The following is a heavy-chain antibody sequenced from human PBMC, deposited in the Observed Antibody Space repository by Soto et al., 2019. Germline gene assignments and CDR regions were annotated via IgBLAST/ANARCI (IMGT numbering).Heavy chain of an antibody. D-gene: IGHD2-15*01. CDR2: MSGSGAFV. V-gene: IGHV3-11*01. CDR3: ARGGNLGYCSGATCYFDI. CDR1: GFRFSDYS. Sequence: GGSLRLSCAASGFRFSDYSMSWIRQGPGRGLEWLSDMSGSGAFVNYADPVKGRFTISRDNAKNSLYLQMDSLRAEDTAVYYCARGGNLGYCSGATCYFDIWGQGTMVTVSS. J-gene: IGHJ3*02.